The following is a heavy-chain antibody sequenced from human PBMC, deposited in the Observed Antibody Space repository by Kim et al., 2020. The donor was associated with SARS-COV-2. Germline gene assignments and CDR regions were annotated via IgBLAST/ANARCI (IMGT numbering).Heavy chain of an antibody. V-gene: IGHV7-4-1*02. D-gene: IGHD2-8*01. CDR2: IDTSTGTP. CDR1: GYSFTNHA. Sequence: ASVKVSCRGSGYSFTNHAINWVRQAPGQGLEWMGWIDTSTGTPTYAQGFTGRFVFSLDTSVTTAYLQITSLKTEDTGLYFCARDRCTNTSCFDPWGQGTLITVSS. CDR3: ARDRCTNTSCFDP. J-gene: IGHJ5*02.